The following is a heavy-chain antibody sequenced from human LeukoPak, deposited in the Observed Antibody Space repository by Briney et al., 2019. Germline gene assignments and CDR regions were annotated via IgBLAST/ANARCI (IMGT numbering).Heavy chain of an antibody. Sequence: GASVKVSCKASGYTFTGYYMHWVRQAPGQGLEWVGWINPDSGSTNYAQKFQGRVTMTRDTSTSTVYMQLSRLRSDDTAVYYCAGAGYSGNYYYYFDFWGQGTLVTVSS. CDR2: INPDSGST. J-gene: IGHJ4*02. CDR1: GYTFTGYY. CDR3: AGAGYSGNYYYYFDF. V-gene: IGHV1-2*02. D-gene: IGHD1-26*01.